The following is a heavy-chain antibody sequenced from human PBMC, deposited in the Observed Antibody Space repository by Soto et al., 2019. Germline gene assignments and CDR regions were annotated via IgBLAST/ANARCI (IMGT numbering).Heavy chain of an antibody. V-gene: IGHV1-69*06. Sequence: ASVKVSCKASGYTFISYGISWVRQAPGQGLEWMGGIIAIFDKANYAQKFQGRVTITADTSTSTAYMELSSLRSDDTAVYYCARGAGSFSYAFDIWGQGTMVTVSS. J-gene: IGHJ3*02. CDR1: GYTFISYG. CDR2: IIAIFDKA. CDR3: ARGAGSFSYAFDI.